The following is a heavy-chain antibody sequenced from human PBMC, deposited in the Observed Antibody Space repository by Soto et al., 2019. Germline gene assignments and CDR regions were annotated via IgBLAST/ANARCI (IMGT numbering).Heavy chain of an antibody. Sequence: EVQLVESGGGLVQPGGSLRLSCVASGFTFSRYWMHWVRQPPGKGLVWVSRINTDGSSTDYADSVKGRFTVSRDNAKNTIFLQMDSLRAEDTAIYYCATRGSEYTYGYLFWGQGTLVTVSS. CDR2: INTDGSST. V-gene: IGHV3-74*01. J-gene: IGHJ4*02. D-gene: IGHD5-18*01. CDR3: ATRGSEYTYGYLF. CDR1: GFTFSRYW.